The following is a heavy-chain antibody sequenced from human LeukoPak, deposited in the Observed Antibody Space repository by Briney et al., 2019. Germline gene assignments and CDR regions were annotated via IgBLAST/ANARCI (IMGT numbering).Heavy chain of an antibody. V-gene: IGHV4-61*02. CDR3: AREVWLPYYYYYYMDV. CDR1: GGSISSGSYY. CDR2: IYTSGST. J-gene: IGHJ6*03. Sequence: PSETLSLTCTVSGGSISSGSYYWSWIRQPAGKGLEWIGRIYTSGSTNYNPSLKSRVTISVDTSKNQFSLKLSSVTAADTAVYYCAREVWLPYYYYYYMDVWGKGTTVTISS. D-gene: IGHD6-19*01.